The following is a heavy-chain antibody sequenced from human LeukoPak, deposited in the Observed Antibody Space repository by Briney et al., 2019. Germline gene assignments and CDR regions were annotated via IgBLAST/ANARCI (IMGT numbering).Heavy chain of an antibody. J-gene: IGHJ4*02. D-gene: IGHD3-22*01. CDR3: ARVTGYMIEDYFDY. Sequence: AETLSLTCTVSGGSISSYYWTWIRQPPGKGLEWIGYIYYSGSTNYNPSLKSRVTISVDTSKNQFSLRLSSVTAADTAVYYCARVTGYMIEDYFDYWGQGTLVTVSS. CDR1: GGSISSYY. V-gene: IGHV4-59*01. CDR2: IYYSGST.